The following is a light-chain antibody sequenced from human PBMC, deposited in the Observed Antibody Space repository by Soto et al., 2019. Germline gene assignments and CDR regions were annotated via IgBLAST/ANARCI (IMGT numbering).Light chain of an antibody. CDR3: QQDGSSPQT. CDR2: GAS. V-gene: IGKV3-20*01. CDR1: QSVSSSY. J-gene: IGKJ1*01. Sequence: EIVLTQSPGTLSLSPGERATLSCRASQSVSSSYLAWYQQKPGQAPRLLIYGASSRATGIPDRFSGSVSGAHFTLTISRLEPEEFAVYYCQQDGSSPQTFGQGTKVEIK.